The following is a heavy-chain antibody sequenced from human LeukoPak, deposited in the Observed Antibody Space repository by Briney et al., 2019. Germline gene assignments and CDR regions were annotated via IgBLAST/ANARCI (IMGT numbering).Heavy chain of an antibody. J-gene: IGHJ3*02. D-gene: IGHD2-15*01. CDR3: AHRHPPARRDCSGGSCPWGAFDI. V-gene: IGHV2-5*02. Sequence: SGPTLVNPTQTLTLTCTFSGFSLSTSGVGVGWIRQPPGKALEWLALIYWDDDKRYSPSLKSRLTITKDTSKNQVVLTMTNMDPVDTATYYCAHRHPPARRDCSGGSCPWGAFDIWGQGTMVTVSS. CDR1: GFSLSTSGVG. CDR2: IYWDDDK.